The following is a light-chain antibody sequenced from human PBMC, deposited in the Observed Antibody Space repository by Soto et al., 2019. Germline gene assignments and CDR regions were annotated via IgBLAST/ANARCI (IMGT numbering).Light chain of an antibody. CDR1: QSVSSSY. V-gene: IGKV3-20*01. CDR3: RQYGSAPVT. J-gene: IGKJ5*01. Sequence: EIVLTQSPGTLSLSPGERATLSCRASQSVSSSYLAWYQQKPGQAPRLLIYGASSRATGIPDRFSGSGSGTDFTLTISRLEPEDFAVYFCRQYGSAPVTFGQGTRLEIK. CDR2: GAS.